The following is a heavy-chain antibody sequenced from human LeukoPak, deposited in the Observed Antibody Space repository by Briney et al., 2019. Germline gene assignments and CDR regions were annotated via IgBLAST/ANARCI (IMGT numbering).Heavy chain of an antibody. D-gene: IGHD6-13*01. CDR1: GGSISSYY. Sequence: SETLSLTCTVSGGSISSYYWSWIRQPPGKGLEWIGYIYYSGSTSYNPSLKSRVTISVDTSKNQFSLKLSSVTAADTAVYYCARGARSSSSWRLGNWFDPWGQGTLVTVSS. CDR2: IYYSGST. V-gene: IGHV4-59*12. J-gene: IGHJ5*02. CDR3: ARGARSSSSWRLGNWFDP.